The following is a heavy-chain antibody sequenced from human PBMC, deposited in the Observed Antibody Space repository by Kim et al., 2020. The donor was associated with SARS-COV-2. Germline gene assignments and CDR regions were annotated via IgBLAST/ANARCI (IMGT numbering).Heavy chain of an antibody. CDR1: GFTFSSYA. Sequence: GGSLRLSCAASGFTFSSYAMSWVRQAPGKGLEWVSAISGSGGSTYYADSVKGRFTISRDNSKNTLYLQMNSLRAEDAAVYYCAKDTAYYDFWSGYYKGAGLDYWGQGTLVTVSS. CDR2: ISGSGGST. D-gene: IGHD3-3*01. J-gene: IGHJ4*02. V-gene: IGHV3-23*01. CDR3: AKDTAYYDFWSGYYKGAGLDY.